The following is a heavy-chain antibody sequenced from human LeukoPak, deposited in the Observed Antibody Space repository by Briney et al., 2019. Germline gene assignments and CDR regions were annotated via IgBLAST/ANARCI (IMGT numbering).Heavy chain of an antibody. J-gene: IGHJ6*03. D-gene: IGHD2-21*02. CDR1: GGFISSSSYY. CDR3: ARDSAAGRGGDYVLYYYYYMDV. V-gene: IGHV4-39*02. CDR2: IYYSGST. Sequence: SETLSLTCTVSGGFISSSSYYWGWIRQPPGKGLEWIGSIYYSGSTYYNPSLKSRVTISVDTSKNQFSLKLSSVTAADTAVYYCARDSAAGRGGDYVLYYYYYMDVWGKGTTVTISS.